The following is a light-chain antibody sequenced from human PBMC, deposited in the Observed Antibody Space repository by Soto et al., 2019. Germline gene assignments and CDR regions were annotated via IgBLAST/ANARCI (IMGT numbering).Light chain of an antibody. V-gene: IGKV3-15*01. Sequence: EIVMTQSPATLSVSPGERATLSCRASQSVSSNLAWYQQKPGQAPRLLIYGASTRATGIPARFSGSGSGTEFTLTINTLQSEDFAVYYCQQYNTWGTFGQATKVEIK. CDR3: QQYNTWGT. CDR1: QSVSSN. CDR2: GAS. J-gene: IGKJ1*01.